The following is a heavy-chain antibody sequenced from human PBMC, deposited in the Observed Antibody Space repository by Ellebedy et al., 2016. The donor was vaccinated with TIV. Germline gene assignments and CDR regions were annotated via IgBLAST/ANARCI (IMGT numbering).Heavy chain of an antibody. V-gene: IGHV1-46*01. CDR3: ARAESEVDVYY. CDR2: INPSGGST. CDR1: GYTLTSYY. D-gene: IGHD2-15*01. Sequence: AASVKVSCKASGYTLTSYYMHWVRQAPGQGLEWMGIINPSGGSTTYAQKFQGRVTMTRDTSTSTVYMELSRLRSDDTAVYYCARAESEVDVYYWGQGTLVTVSS. J-gene: IGHJ4*02.